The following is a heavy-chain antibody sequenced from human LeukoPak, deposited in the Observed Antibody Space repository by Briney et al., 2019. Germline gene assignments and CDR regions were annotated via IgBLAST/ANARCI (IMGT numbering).Heavy chain of an antibody. CDR1: GYTFSTYY. Sequence: GASVKVSCKASGYTFSTYYMHWVRQAPGQGLEWMGIINPSGDSTSYAQKFQGRVTMTRDTSTSTVYMELSSLRSEDTAVYYCARCPMGSCDYWGQGTLVTVSS. CDR3: ARCPMGSCDY. D-gene: IGHD1-26*01. J-gene: IGHJ4*02. CDR2: INPSGDST. V-gene: IGHV1-46*01.